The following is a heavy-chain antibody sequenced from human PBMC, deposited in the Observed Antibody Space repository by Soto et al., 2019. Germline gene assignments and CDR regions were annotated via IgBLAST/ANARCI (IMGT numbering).Heavy chain of an antibody. Sequence: SVKVSCKASGGTFSSYAISWVRQAPGQGLEWMGGIIPIFGTANYAQKFQGRVTITADESTSTAYMELSSLRSEDTAVYYCARDSSGWYRPFDYWGQGTLVTVSS. CDR2: IIPIFGTA. D-gene: IGHD6-19*01. CDR1: GGTFSSYA. V-gene: IGHV1-69*13. CDR3: ARDSSGWYRPFDY. J-gene: IGHJ4*02.